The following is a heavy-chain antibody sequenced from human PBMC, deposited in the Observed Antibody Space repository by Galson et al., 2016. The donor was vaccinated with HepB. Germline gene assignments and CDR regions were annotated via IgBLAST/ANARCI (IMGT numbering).Heavy chain of an antibody. V-gene: IGHV1-24*01. CDR2: FDPEDGET. J-gene: IGHJ6*02. CDR1: GYTLTELS. D-gene: IGHD2-2*01. Sequence: SVKVSCKVSGYTLTELSMHWVRQAPGKGLEWMGGFDPEDGETIYAQKFQDRVTMTEDTSTDTAYMELSSLRSEDTAVYYCASIHPIRDCTGTSCYDYGMDGWGQGTTVTVSS. CDR3: ASIHPIRDCTGTSCYDYGMDG.